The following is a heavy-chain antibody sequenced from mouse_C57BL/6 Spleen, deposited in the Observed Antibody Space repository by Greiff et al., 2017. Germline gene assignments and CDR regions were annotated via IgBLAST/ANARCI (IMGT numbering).Heavy chain of an antibody. CDR2: IDPETGGT. J-gene: IGHJ4*01. V-gene: IGHV1-15*01. D-gene: IGHD2-4*01. Sequence: QVQLKQSGAELVRPGASVTLSCKASGYTFTDSEMHWVKQTPVNGLEWIGAIDPETGGTAYNQKFKGKAILTADKSSSTADMEIRSLTAEDSAVYYCTRRGLRLSAMDYWGQGTSVTVSS. CDR3: TRRGLRLSAMDY. CDR1: GYTFTDSE.